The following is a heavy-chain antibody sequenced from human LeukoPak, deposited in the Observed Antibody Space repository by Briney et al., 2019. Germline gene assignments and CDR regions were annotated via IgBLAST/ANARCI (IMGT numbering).Heavy chain of an antibody. CDR2: ISSSSSYI. V-gene: IGHV3-21*01. CDR1: GFTFSSYS. J-gene: IGHJ4*02. Sequence: GGSLRLSCAASGFTFSSYSMNWVRQAPGKGLEWVSSISSSSSYIYYADSVKGRFTISRDNAKNSLYLQMNSLKDEDTAVYYCATDKYGGPVHWGQGTLVTVSS. D-gene: IGHD5-12*01. CDR3: ATDKYGGPVH.